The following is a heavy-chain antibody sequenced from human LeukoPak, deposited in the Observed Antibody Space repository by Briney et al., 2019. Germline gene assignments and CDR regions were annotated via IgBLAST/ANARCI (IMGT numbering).Heavy chain of an antibody. D-gene: IGHD6-19*01. Sequence: PSETLSLTCAVYGGSFSGYYWSWVRQPPGKGLEWIGEINHSGSTNCNPSLKSRVTISVDTSKNQFSLKLSSVTAADTAVYYCARGHDLYWLAYWGQGTLVTVSS. CDR1: GGSFSGYY. CDR3: ARGHDLYWLAY. J-gene: IGHJ4*02. CDR2: INHSGST. V-gene: IGHV4-34*01.